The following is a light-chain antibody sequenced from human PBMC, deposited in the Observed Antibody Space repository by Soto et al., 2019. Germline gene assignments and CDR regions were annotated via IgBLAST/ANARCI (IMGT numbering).Light chain of an antibody. Sequence: QSALTQPASVSGSPGQSITISCTGTSSDVGGYNHVSWYQQHPGKAPKLMIYDVSNRPSGVSNRFFGSKSGNTASLTISGLQAEDEADYYCSSYASISTYVFGTETKVTVL. CDR2: DVS. CDR3: SSYASISTYV. V-gene: IGLV2-14*03. CDR1: SSDVGGYNH. J-gene: IGLJ1*01.